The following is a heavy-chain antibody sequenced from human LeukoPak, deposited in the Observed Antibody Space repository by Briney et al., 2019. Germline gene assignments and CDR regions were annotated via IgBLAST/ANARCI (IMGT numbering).Heavy chain of an antibody. D-gene: IGHD3-22*01. CDR3: ATGAIVFDY. J-gene: IGHJ4*02. CDR2: VGHEDGTT. Sequence: ASVRVSCKVSGATLSEISIDWVRQAHGKGLEWMGSVGHEDGTTIHAQKFQGRFNMTVDTATDTAYMEMSSLMSEDTAVYYCATGAIVFDYWGQGTLVTVSS. CDR1: GATLSEIS. V-gene: IGHV1-24*01.